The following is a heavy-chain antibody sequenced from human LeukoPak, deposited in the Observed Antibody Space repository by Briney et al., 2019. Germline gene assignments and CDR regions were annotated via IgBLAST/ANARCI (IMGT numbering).Heavy chain of an antibody. CDR3: AKGALARGGPRSILWPGPLRY. CDR1: GFTFSSYA. Sequence: PGGSLRLSCAASGFTFSSYAMSWVRQAPGKGLEWVSAISGSGGSTYYADSVKGRFTISRDNSKNTLYLQMNSLRAEDTAVYYCAKGALARGGPRSILWPGPLRYWGQGTLVTVSS. V-gene: IGHV3-23*01. CDR2: ISGSGGST. J-gene: IGHJ4*02. D-gene: IGHD2-21*01.